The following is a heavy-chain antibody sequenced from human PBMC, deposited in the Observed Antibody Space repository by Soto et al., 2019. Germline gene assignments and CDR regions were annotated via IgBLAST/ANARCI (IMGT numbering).Heavy chain of an antibody. D-gene: IGHD6-6*01. J-gene: IGHJ5*02. CDR2: ISGSGGST. Sequence: LRLSCAASGFTFSSYAMSWVRQAPGKGLEWVSAISGSGGSTYYADSVKGRFTISRDNSKNTLYLQVNSLRAEDTAVYCCAKHSSSGVKPFDPWGQGTLVTVSS. CDR3: AKHSSSGVKPFDP. V-gene: IGHV3-23*01. CDR1: GFTFSSYA.